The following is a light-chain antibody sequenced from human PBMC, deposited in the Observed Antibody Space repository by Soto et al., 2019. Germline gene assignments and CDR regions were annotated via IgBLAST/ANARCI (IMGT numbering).Light chain of an antibody. CDR3: QQLFDSPIT. J-gene: IGKJ5*01. V-gene: IGKV1-9*01. Sequence: DIQLTQSPSSLSPSIGESATLTCRASQVISTSFAWYQVKPGKAPKLLIYAASTLESGVPSRFSATVSGTEFSLTITSLHPEDFATYYCQQLFDSPITFGQGTRLEIK. CDR1: QVISTS. CDR2: AAS.